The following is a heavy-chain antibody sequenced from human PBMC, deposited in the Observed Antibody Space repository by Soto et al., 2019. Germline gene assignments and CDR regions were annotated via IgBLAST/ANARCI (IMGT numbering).Heavy chain of an antibody. V-gene: IGHV1-18*04. CDR2: ISAYNGNT. J-gene: IGHJ4*02. Sequence: ASVKVSCKASGYTFTSYGISWVRQAPGQGLEWMGWISAYNGNTNYAQKLQGRVTMNTDTSTSTAYMELRSMRSDDTAVYYCERDEQQLVPLLFDYWGQGSLVTVSA. CDR3: ERDEQQLVPLLFDY. D-gene: IGHD6-13*01. CDR1: GYTFTSYG.